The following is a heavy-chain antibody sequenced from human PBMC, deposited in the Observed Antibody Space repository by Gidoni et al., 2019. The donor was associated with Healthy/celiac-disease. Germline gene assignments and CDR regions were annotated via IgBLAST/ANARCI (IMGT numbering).Heavy chain of an antibody. D-gene: IGHD2-15*01. Sequence: EVQLLESGGGLVQPGGSLRLSCAASGFTFSSYAMCWVRQAPGKGLEWVSAISGSGGSTYYADSVKGRFTISRDNSKNTLYLQMNSLRAEDTAVYYCAKASFGGYCSGGSCRQYYYYYGMDVWGQGTTVTVSS. J-gene: IGHJ6*02. CDR2: ISGSGGST. CDR1: GFTFSSYA. V-gene: IGHV3-23*01. CDR3: AKASFGGYCSGGSCRQYYYYYGMDV.